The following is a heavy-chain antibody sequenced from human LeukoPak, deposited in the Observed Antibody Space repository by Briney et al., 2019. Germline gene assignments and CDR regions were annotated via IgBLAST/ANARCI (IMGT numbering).Heavy chain of an antibody. V-gene: IGHV3-21*04. CDR1: GFTFSSYS. D-gene: IGHD6-19*01. Sequence: GGSLRLSCAASGFTFSSYSMNWVRQAPGKGLEWVSSISSSSSYIYYADSVKGRFTISGDNAKNSLYLQMNSLRAEDTAVYYCAKDRPVEYSSGWYGEFRYFDYWGQGTLVTVSS. CDR2: ISSSSSYI. J-gene: IGHJ4*02. CDR3: AKDRPVEYSSGWYGEFRYFDY.